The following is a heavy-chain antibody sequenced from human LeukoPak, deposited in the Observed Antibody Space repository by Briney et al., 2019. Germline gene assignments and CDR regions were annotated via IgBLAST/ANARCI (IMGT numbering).Heavy chain of an antibody. V-gene: IGHV3-23*01. CDR2: ISGIDSGA. CDR3: AKDGSTYYDRSGYYPFHY. CDR1: GFTFSSNA. Sequence: PGGSLRLSCVASGFTFSSNAMSWVRQVPGKGLEWVATISGIDSGACYADSVKGRFTISRDNSKNTLYLHMNGLRAEDTAVYYCAKDGSTYYDRSGYYPFHYWGQGALVTVSS. J-gene: IGHJ4*02. D-gene: IGHD3-22*01.